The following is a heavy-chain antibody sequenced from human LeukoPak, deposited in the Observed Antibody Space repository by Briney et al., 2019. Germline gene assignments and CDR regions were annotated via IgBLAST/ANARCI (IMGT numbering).Heavy chain of an antibody. CDR2: ISGSGGST. CDR1: GFTFSSYA. Sequence: GGSLRLSCAASGFTFSSYAMSWVRQAPGKGLEWVSAISGSGGSTYYADSVKGRFTISRDNSKNTPYLQMNSLRAEDTAVYYCAKGIVVVPAAPFDYWGQGTLVTVSS. D-gene: IGHD2-2*01. CDR3: AKGIVVVPAAPFDY. V-gene: IGHV3-23*01. J-gene: IGHJ4*02.